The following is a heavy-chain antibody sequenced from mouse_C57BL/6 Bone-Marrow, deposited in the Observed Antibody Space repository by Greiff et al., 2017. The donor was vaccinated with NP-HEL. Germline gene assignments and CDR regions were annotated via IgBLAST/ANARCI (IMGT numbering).Heavy chain of an antibody. V-gene: IGHV1-15*01. J-gene: IGHJ1*03. CDR3: TRLREGYYSNYYWYFDV. CDR1: GYTFTDYE. D-gene: IGHD2-5*01. CDR2: IDPETGGT. Sequence: QVQLKQSGAELVRPGASVTLSCKASGYTFTDYEMHWVKQTPVHGLEWIGAIDPETGGTAYNQKFKGKAILTADKSSSTAYMELRSLTSEDSAVYYCTRLREGYYSNYYWYFDVWGTGTTVTVSS.